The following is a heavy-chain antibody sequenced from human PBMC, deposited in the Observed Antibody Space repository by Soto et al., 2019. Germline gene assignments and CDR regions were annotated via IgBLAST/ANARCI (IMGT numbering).Heavy chain of an antibody. Sequence: ASVKVSCQASGYTFSDYAMHWVRQAPGQRPEWMGWINAGNGNTKYSQKFQGRVTITRDTSASTAYMELSSLRSEDTAVYYCARSIVVVTSFDYWGQGTLVTVSS. CDR1: GYTFSDYA. J-gene: IGHJ4*02. CDR2: INAGNGNT. CDR3: ARSIVVVTSFDY. V-gene: IGHV1-3*01. D-gene: IGHD3-22*01.